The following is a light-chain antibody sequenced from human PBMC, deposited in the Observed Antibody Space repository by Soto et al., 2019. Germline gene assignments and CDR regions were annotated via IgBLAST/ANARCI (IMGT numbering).Light chain of an antibody. CDR2: EAS. Sequence: DIQMTQSPSTLSASVGDRVTITCRASQSIKSWLAWYQQKPGKAPKLLFYEASSLESGVPSRFGGSGSGTEFTLTISSLQPDDFATYYCQQYNTYSWTFGQGTKVEIK. CDR3: QQYNTYSWT. V-gene: IGKV1-5*03. J-gene: IGKJ1*01. CDR1: QSIKSW.